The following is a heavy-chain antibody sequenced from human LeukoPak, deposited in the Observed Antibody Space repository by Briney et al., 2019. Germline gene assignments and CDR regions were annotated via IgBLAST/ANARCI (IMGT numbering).Heavy chain of an antibody. CDR1: GFTFSSYG. J-gene: IGHJ4*02. Sequence: GGSLRLSCAASGFTFSSYGMHWVRQAPGKGLEWVAFIRYDGSNKYYADSVKGRFTISRDNSKNTLYLQMNSLRAEDTAVYYCAKDLGRGFLEWLLSFDYWGQGTLVTVSS. CDR3: AKDLGRGFLEWLLSFDY. CDR2: IRYDGSNK. D-gene: IGHD3-3*01. V-gene: IGHV3-30*02.